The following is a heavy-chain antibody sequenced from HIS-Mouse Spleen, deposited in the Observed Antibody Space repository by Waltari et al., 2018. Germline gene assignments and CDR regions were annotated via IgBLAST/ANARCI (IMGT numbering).Heavy chain of an antibody. CDR1: GGSISSSSYY. CDR2: IYYSGVP. CDR3: AREIPYSSSWYDWYFDL. J-gene: IGHJ2*01. Sequence: QLQLQESGPGLVKPSETLSLTCTVSGGSISSSSYYWGWIRQPPGKGLEWIGSIYYSGVPYYNPSRKVRVTISVDTSKNQFSLKLSSVTAADTAVYYCAREIPYSSSWYDWYFDLWGRGTLVTVSS. V-gene: IGHV4-39*07. D-gene: IGHD6-13*01.